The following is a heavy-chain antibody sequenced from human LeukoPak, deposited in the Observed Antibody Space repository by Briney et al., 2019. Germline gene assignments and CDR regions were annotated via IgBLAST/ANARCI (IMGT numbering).Heavy chain of an antibody. CDR1: GLTFSXXX. D-gene: IGHD5-24*01. Sequence: GGSLRLSCAASGLTFSXXXMNWVRQAPGXXXXWVSYITSSGGTIYXXXSVXXRFTISRDNAKNSLYLQMNSLRAEDTAVYYCARQINGIQDYWGQGTLVTVSS. J-gene: IGHJ4*02. CDR3: ARQINGIQDY. V-gene: IGHV3-48*03. CDR2: ITSSGGTI.